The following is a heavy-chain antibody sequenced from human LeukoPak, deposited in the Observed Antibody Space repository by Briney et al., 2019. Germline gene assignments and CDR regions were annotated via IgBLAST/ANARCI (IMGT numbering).Heavy chain of an antibody. CDR3: ARVDTAMVTNWFDP. V-gene: IGHV4-30-4*08. Sequence: ASETLSLTCTVSGGSISSGDYYWSWIRQPPGKGLEWIGYIYYSGSTYYNPSLKSRVTISVDTSKNQFSLKLSSVTAADTAVYYCARVDTAMVTNWFDPWGQGTLVTVSS. CDR2: IYYSGST. J-gene: IGHJ5*02. CDR1: GGSISSGDYY. D-gene: IGHD5-18*01.